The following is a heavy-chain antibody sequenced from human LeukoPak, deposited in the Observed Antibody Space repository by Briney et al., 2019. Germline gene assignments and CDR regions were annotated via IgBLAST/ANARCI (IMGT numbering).Heavy chain of an antibody. D-gene: IGHD4-17*01. Sequence: SETLSLTCAVYGGSFSGYYWSWIRQPPGKGLEWIGEINHSGSTNYNPSLKSRVTISVDTSKNQFSLKLSSVTAADTAVFYCARDYGDYAFDYWGQGTLVTVSS. J-gene: IGHJ4*02. V-gene: IGHV4-34*01. CDR2: INHSGST. CDR1: GGSFSGYY. CDR3: ARDYGDYAFDY.